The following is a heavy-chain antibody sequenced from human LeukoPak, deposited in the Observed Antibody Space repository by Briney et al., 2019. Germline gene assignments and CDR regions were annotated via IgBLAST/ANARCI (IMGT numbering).Heavy chain of an antibody. CDR3: ARALFWPYCSSTSCYDAKVDY. Sequence: SETLSLTCAVYGGSFSGYYWSWIRQPPGKGLEWIGEINHSGSTNYNPSPKSRVTISVDTSKNQFSLKLSSVTAADTAVYYCARALFWPYCSSTSCYDAKVDYWGQGTLVTVSS. CDR1: GGSFSGYY. V-gene: IGHV4-34*01. J-gene: IGHJ4*02. CDR2: INHSGST. D-gene: IGHD2-2*01.